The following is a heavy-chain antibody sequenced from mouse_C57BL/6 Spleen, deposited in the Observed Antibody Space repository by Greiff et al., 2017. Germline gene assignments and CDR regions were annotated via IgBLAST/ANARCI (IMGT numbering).Heavy chain of an antibody. D-gene: IGHD2-4*01. CDR3: ARSGGLRRGYYAMDY. CDR1: GYAFSSYW. V-gene: IGHV1-80*01. CDR2: IYPGDGDT. Sequence: QVQLQQSGAELVKPGASVKISCKASGYAFSSYWMNWVKQRPGKGLEWIGQIYPGDGDTNYNGKFKGKATLTADKSSSTAYMQLSSLTSEDSAVYFCARSGGLRRGYYAMDYWGQGTSVTVSS. J-gene: IGHJ4*01.